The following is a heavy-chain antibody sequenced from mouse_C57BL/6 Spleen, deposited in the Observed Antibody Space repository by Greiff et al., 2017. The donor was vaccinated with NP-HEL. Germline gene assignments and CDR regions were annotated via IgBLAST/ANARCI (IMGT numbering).Heavy chain of an antibody. V-gene: IGHV1-53*01. D-gene: IGHD2-2*01. CDR2: INPSNGGT. CDR3: ARKEIYYGYDEEAYYAMDY. Sequence: QVQLQQPGTELVKPGASVKLSCKASGYTFTSYWMHWVKQRPGQGLEWIGNINPSNGGTNYNEKFKSKATLTVDKSSSTAYMQLSSLTSEDSAVYYCARKEIYYGYDEEAYYAMDYWGQGTSVTVSS. J-gene: IGHJ4*01. CDR1: GYTFTSYW.